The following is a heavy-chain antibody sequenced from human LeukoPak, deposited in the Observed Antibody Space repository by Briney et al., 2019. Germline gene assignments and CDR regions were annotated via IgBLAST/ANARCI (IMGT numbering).Heavy chain of an antibody. CDR2: IYYSGST. J-gene: IGHJ3*02. V-gene: IGHV4-59*08. Sequence: SETLSLTCAVYGGSFSGYYWSWIRQPPGKGLEWIGYIYYSGSTNYNPSLKSRVTISVDTSKNQFSLKLSSVTAADTAVYYCARHGLDYYDSSGYYRSQGPHDAFDIWGQGTMVTVSS. CDR3: ARHGLDYYDSSGYYRSQGPHDAFDI. CDR1: GGSFSGYY. D-gene: IGHD3-22*01.